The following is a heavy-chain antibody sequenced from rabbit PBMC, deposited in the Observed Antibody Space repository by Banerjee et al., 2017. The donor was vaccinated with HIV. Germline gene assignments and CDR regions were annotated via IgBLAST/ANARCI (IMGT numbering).Heavy chain of an antibody. CDR1: GFTLSSNG. J-gene: IGHJ3*01. Sequence: QEQLVESGGGRAKPGASLTLTCKASGFTLSSNGRGWVRQAPGKGLEWIGCIYAGSSGGTYYANWAKGRITISKTSSTTVTLQMTSLTAADTATYFCVRDQYATSSGPYKYGMDLWGQGTLVTV. V-gene: IGHV1S45*01. CDR3: VRDQYATSSGPYKYGMDL. D-gene: IGHD1-1*01. CDR2: IYAGSSGGT.